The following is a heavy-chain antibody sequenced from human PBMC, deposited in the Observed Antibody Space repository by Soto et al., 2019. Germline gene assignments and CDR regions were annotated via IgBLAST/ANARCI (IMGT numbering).Heavy chain of an antibody. CDR3: AKERSSSGLYDSYFDY. V-gene: IGHV3-23*01. CDR1: GFTFSSYA. CDR2: VSGSGGST. D-gene: IGHD6-19*01. Sequence: EVQLLESGGGLVQPGGSLRLSCAASGFTFSSYAMSWVRQAPGKGLEWVSAVSGSGGSTYYADSVKGRFTISRDNPKNTLYLQMNSLRAEDTAVYYCAKERSSSGLYDSYFDYWGQGTLVTVSS. J-gene: IGHJ4*02.